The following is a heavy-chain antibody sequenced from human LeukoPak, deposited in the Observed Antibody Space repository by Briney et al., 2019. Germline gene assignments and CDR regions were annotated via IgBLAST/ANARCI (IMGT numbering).Heavy chain of an antibody. V-gene: IGHV3-21*01. Sequence: GGSLRLSCAASGFTFSSSAMNWVRQAPEKGLEWVSSINNVASHIYYAHSVKGRFTISRDNAKNSLYLQMNSLSDEDTAVYYCARDPTQYLRYGHFDYWGQGTLVTVSS. D-gene: IGHD5/OR15-5a*01. CDR3: ARDPTQYLRYGHFDY. CDR2: INNVASHI. CDR1: GFTFSSSA. J-gene: IGHJ4*02.